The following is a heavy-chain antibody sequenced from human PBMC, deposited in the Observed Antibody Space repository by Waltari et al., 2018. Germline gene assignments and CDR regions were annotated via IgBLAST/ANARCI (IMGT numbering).Heavy chain of an antibody. CDR2: SHSGGDS. CDR3: ARLPPGDY. Sequence: EVQLVDSGGGLIQPVGSLRLSCAPSGFTVSSKSITWVSQAPGKGLEWVSVSHSGGDSYHADSVKGRFTISRDNSKNTLYLQMNSLRAEDTAVYYCARLPPGDYWGQGTLVTVSS. V-gene: IGHV3-53*01. J-gene: IGHJ4*02. CDR1: GFTVSSKS. D-gene: IGHD3-10*01.